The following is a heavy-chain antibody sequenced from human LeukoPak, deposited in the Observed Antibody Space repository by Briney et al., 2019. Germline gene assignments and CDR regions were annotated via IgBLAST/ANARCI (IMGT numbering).Heavy chain of an antibody. Sequence: ASVKVSCKASGYSFTSYDINWVRQAPGQGREWMGWMSPNSGHTGYAQKFQGRVTITRNTSIRTDYMELSRMRSEDTAVYSCAKKAKVADRLDWFDYWGQGTLVTVSS. CDR1: GYSFTSYD. J-gene: IGHJ5*01. D-gene: IGHD6-6*01. CDR3: AKKAKVADRLDWFDY. CDR2: MSPNSGHT. V-gene: IGHV1-8*03.